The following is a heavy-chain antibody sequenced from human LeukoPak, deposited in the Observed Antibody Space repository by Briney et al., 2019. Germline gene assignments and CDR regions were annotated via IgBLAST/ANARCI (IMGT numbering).Heavy chain of an antibody. Sequence: GGSLRLSCAASGFTFDDYAMHWVRQAPGKGLEWVSLISGDGGSAYYADSVKGRFTISRDNSKNSLYLQMNSLRTEDTALYYCAKDPYDILTGYPDYWGQGTLVTVSS. CDR3: AKDPYDILTGYPDY. V-gene: IGHV3-43*02. CDR1: GFTFDDYA. J-gene: IGHJ4*02. CDR2: ISGDGGSA. D-gene: IGHD3-9*01.